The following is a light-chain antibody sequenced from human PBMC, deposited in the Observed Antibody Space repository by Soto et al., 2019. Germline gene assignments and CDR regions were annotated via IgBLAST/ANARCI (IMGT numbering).Light chain of an antibody. Sequence: EIVMTQSPANLSVSPGERATLSCRASQSISSYLAWYQQKPGQAPSLLIYSASTRATGVPARFSGSGSGTEFTLTISSLQSEDFAVYYCQQYNNWPYTFGQGTKLELK. J-gene: IGKJ2*01. CDR1: QSISSY. V-gene: IGKV3-15*01. CDR2: SAS. CDR3: QQYNNWPYT.